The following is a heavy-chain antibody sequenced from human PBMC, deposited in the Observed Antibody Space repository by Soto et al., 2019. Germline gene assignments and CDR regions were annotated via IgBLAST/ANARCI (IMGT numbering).Heavy chain of an antibody. J-gene: IGHJ4*02. CDR1: GFTFSSYE. D-gene: IGHD6-13*01. V-gene: IGHV3-48*03. CDR2: ISSSGSTI. CDR3: ARGGGSYSSSWYQYYFDY. Sequence: LSLSCAASGFTFSSYEMNWVRQAPGKGLEWVSYISSSGSTIYYADSVKGRFTISRDNAKNSLYLQMSSLRAEDTAVYYCARGGGSYSSSWYQYYFDYWGQGTLVTVSS.